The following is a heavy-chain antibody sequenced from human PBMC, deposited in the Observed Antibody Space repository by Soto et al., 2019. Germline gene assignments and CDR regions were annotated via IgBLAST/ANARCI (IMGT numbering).Heavy chain of an antibody. CDR1: GFTFSSYA. V-gene: IGHV3-23*01. CDR3: AGGPVVPAATFDY. J-gene: IGHJ4*02. Sequence: GGSLRLSCAASGFTFSSYAMSWVRQAPGKGLEWVSSISGSGGTTYYADSVKGRFTISRDNAKNSLYLQMNSLRAEDTAVYYCAGGPVVPAATFDYWGQGTLVTVSS. CDR2: ISGSGGTT. D-gene: IGHD2-2*01.